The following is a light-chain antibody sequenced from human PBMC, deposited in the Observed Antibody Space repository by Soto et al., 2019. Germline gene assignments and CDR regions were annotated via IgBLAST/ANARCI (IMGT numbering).Light chain of an antibody. CDR1: SSDVGSYNL. J-gene: IGLJ2*01. V-gene: IGLV2-23*01. CDR2: EGS. Sequence: QSALTQPASVSGSPGQSITISCTGTSSDVGSYNLVSWYQHHPGKAPKLMIYEGSNRRSGVANRFSGSKSGNTASLTISGLQPEDEADYYCSSYAGAVVFGGGTTLTVL. CDR3: SSYAGAVV.